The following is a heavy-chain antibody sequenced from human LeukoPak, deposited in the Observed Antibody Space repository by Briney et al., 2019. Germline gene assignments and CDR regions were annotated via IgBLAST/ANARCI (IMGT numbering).Heavy chain of an antibody. Sequence: GRSLRLSCAASGFTFSSYGMHWVRQAPGKGLEWVAVISYDGSNKYYADSVKGRFTISRDNSKNTLYLQMNSLRAEDTAVYYCAKANSPRQWLAQDYWGQGTLVTVSS. CDR2: ISYDGSNK. CDR1: GFTFSSYG. J-gene: IGHJ4*02. D-gene: IGHD6-19*01. CDR3: AKANSPRQWLAQDY. V-gene: IGHV3-30*18.